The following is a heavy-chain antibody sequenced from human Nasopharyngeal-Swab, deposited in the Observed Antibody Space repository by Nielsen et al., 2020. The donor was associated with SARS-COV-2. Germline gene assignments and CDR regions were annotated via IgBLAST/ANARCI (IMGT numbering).Heavy chain of an antibody. CDR3: ARLRYGSGRDY. CDR2: IHPGDSDT. CDR1: GYDFSTYW. Sequence: GESLKISCKGSGYDFSTYWIGWVRQMPGKGLEWMGIIHPGDSDTRYSPSFQGQVTISADKSISTAYLQWSSLKASDTAMYYCARLRYGSGRDYWGQGTLVTVSS. J-gene: IGHJ4*02. V-gene: IGHV5-51*01. D-gene: IGHD1-1*01.